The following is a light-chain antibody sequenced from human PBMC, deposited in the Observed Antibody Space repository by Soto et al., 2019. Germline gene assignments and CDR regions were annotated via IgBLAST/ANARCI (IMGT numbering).Light chain of an antibody. CDR1: QNVASSS. Sequence: EIVLTQSQGTLSLSPGERATLSCRASQNVASSSIAWFQQKPGQPPRLLIYTASSRAPGIPDRFRGSGSGTDFTLSISRLEPEDFAVDYCHKYGPSPLTFGGGTKVEIK. J-gene: IGKJ4*01. CDR2: TAS. V-gene: IGKV3-20*01. CDR3: HKYGPSPLT.